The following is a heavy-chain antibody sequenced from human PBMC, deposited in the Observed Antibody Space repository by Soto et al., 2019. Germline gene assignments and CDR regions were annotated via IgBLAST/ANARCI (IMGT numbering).Heavy chain of an antibody. CDR1: GFTFSSYW. Sequence: VQLVESGGGLVQPGGSLRLSCAASGFTFSSYWMSWVRQAPGKGLEWVANIKQDGSEKYYVDSVKGRFTISRDNAKNSLYLQMNSLRAEDTAVYYCARAPRPYCSSTSCVNWFDPWGQGTLVTVSS. CDR2: IKQDGSEK. D-gene: IGHD2-2*01. V-gene: IGHV3-7*01. CDR3: ARAPRPYCSSTSCVNWFDP. J-gene: IGHJ5*02.